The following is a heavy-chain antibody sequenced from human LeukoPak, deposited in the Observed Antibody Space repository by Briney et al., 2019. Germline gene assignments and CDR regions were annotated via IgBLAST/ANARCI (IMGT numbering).Heavy chain of an antibody. V-gene: IGHV4-39*01. J-gene: IGHJ3*02. CDR1: GGSMRSRSYY. Sequence: PSETLSLTCTVTGGSMRSRSYYWGWIRQPPGKGLEWIGSMYYSGSTYYNPSLKSRVTISVDTSRNQFSLKLSSVTAADTAFYYCARRTDSDVERVMGDDAFDICGQGTMVTVSS. CDR2: MYYSGST. D-gene: IGHD1-1*01. CDR3: ARRTDSDVERVMGDDAFDI.